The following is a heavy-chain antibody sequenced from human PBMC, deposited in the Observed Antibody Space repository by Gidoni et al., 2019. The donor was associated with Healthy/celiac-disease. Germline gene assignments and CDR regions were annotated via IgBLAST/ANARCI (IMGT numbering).Heavy chain of an antibody. Sequence: EVQLLESGGGLVQPGGSLRLSCAASGFPFSSYAMSWVRQAPGKGLEWVSAISGRGGSTYYADSVKGRFTISRDNSKNTLYLQMNSLRAEDTAVYYCAKSLVVVDDAFDIWGQGTMVTVSS. V-gene: IGHV3-23*01. D-gene: IGHD2-21*01. J-gene: IGHJ3*02. CDR1: GFPFSSYA. CDR3: AKSLVVVDDAFDI. CDR2: ISGRGGST.